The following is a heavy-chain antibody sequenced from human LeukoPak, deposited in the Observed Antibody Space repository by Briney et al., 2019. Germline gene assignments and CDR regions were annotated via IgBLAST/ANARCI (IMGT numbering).Heavy chain of an antibody. CDR3: ARGIAAATDY. D-gene: IGHD6-13*01. CDR2: IYYSGST. V-gene: IGHV4-39*07. Sequence: SETLSLTCTVSGGSISSSSYYWGWIRQPPGKGLEWIGSIYYSGSTYYNPSLKSRVTISVDTSKNQFSLKLSSVTAADTAVYYCARGIAAATDYWGRGTLVTVSS. J-gene: IGHJ4*02. CDR1: GGSISSSSYY.